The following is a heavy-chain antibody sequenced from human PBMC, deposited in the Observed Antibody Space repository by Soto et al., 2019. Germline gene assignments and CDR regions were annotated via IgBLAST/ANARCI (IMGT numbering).Heavy chain of an antibody. CDR1: GGTFSSYT. CDR3: AREDGDPSWGYYWYFDL. CDR2: IIPILGIA. V-gene: IGHV1-69*08. J-gene: IGHJ2*01. D-gene: IGHD4-17*01. Sequence: QVQLVQSGAEVKKPGSSVKVSCKASGGTFSSYTISWVRQAPGQGLEWMGRIIPILGIANYAQKFQGRVTITADKSTSTDYMELSSLRSEDTAVYYCAREDGDPSWGYYWYFDLWGRGTLVTVSS.